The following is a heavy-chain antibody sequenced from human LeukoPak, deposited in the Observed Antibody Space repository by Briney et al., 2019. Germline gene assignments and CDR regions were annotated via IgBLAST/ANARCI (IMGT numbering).Heavy chain of an antibody. D-gene: IGHD5-24*01. CDR2: ISSSGSTI. CDR1: GFTFSSYE. CDR3: ASVVEMATISA. J-gene: IGHJ5*02. V-gene: IGHV3-48*03. Sequence: GGSLRLSCAASGFTFSSYEMNWVRQAPGKGLEWVSYISSSGSTIYYADSVKGRFTISRDNAKNSLYLQMNSLRAKDTAVYYCASVVEMATISAWGQGTLVTVSS.